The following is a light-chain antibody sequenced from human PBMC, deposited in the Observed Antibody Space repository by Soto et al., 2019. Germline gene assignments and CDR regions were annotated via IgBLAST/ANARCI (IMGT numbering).Light chain of an antibody. Sequence: DIQMTQSASSLSASVGYRVTITCRASQSISSYLNWYQQKPGKAPKILIYAASSLQSGVPSRFSGSGSGTDFTLTISSLTPEDFATYYCQHSYSTLTFGQGTRLEIK. CDR1: QSISSY. J-gene: IGKJ5*01. CDR3: QHSYSTLT. CDR2: AAS. V-gene: IGKV1-39*01.